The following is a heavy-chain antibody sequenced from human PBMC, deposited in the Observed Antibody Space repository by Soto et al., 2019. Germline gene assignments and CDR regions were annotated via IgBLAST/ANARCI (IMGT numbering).Heavy chain of an antibody. D-gene: IGHD3-10*01. J-gene: IGHJ6*02. CDR3: ARGFRKRFNV. Sequence: EVQLVESGGGLVKPGGSLRLSCVASGFTFSGYSINWVRQAPGKGLEWVSYISGPSIYIYYADSVKGRFTISRDNAKSAVYLQMNSLRAEDTAVYYCARGFRKRFNVWGQGTTVSVSS. CDR1: GFTFSGYS. CDR2: ISGPSIYI. V-gene: IGHV3-21*01.